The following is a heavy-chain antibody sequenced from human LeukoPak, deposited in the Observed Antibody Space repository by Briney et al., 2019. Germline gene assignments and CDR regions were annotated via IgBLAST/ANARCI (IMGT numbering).Heavy chain of an antibody. Sequence: PGGSLRLSCAASGFTFSSYGMHWVRQAPGKGLEWVAVISYDGSNKYYADSVKGRFTISRDNSKNTLYLQMNSLRAEDTAVYYCAKDFFSYYYGSGSSPGWFDPWGQGTLVTVSS. D-gene: IGHD3-10*01. CDR1: GFTFSSYG. J-gene: IGHJ5*02. CDR3: AKDFFSYYYGSGSSPGWFDP. CDR2: ISYDGSNK. V-gene: IGHV3-30*18.